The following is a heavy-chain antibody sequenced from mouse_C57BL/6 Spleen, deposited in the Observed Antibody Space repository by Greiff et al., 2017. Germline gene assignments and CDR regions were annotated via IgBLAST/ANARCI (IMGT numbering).Heavy chain of an antibody. CDR3: ARKEGLRPGYFDV. CDR2: IYPGDGDT. CDR1: GYAFSSSW. J-gene: IGHJ1*03. Sequence: QVQLQQSGPELVKPGASVKISCKASGYAFSSSWMNWVKQRPGKGLEWIGRIYPGDGDTNYNGKFKGKATLTADKSSSTAYMQRSSLTSEDSAVYFCARKEGLRPGYFDVWGTGTTVTVSS. D-gene: IGHD1-2*01. V-gene: IGHV1-82*01.